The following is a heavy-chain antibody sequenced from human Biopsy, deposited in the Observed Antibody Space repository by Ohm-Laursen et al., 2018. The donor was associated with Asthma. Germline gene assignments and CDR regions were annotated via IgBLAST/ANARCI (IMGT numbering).Heavy chain of an antibody. CDR1: GGSISSGAYY. J-gene: IGHJ4*02. V-gene: IGHV4-30-4*01. D-gene: IGHD3-16*01. Sequence: TLSLTCTVSGGSISSGAYYWSWVRQPPGKGLEWIGYIYYIGSTYYNSSLKSQVAISLDTSKNQFSLKLSSVTAADTAVYFCARRGGVRRYFDYWGQGTLVTVSS. CDR3: ARRGGVRRYFDY. CDR2: IYYIGST.